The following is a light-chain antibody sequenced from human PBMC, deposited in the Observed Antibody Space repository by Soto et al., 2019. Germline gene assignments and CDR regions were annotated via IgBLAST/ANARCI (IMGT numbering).Light chain of an antibody. Sequence: EIVMTQSPATLSVSPGETASLSCRASQSAGNFLAWYQQKPGQAPRLLIYYISTRATGIPARFSGSASGTEFTLTINSLQSEDSAVYYCQQHNQWPITFGQGTRLEIK. CDR1: QSAGNF. J-gene: IGKJ5*01. V-gene: IGKV3D-15*01. CDR3: QQHNQWPIT. CDR2: YIS.